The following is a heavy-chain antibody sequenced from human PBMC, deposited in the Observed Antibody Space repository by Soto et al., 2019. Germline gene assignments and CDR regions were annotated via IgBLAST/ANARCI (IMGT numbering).Heavy chain of an antibody. J-gene: IGHJ4*02. Sequence: ASVKVSCKVSGYTLTELSMHWVRQAPGKGLEWMGGFDPEDGETIYAQKFQGRVTMTEDTSTDTAYMELSSLRSEDTAVYYCATTVTVTSPYFDYWGQRTLVTVSS. CDR2: FDPEDGET. V-gene: IGHV1-24*01. CDR3: ATTVTVTSPYFDY. CDR1: GYTLTELS. D-gene: IGHD4-17*01.